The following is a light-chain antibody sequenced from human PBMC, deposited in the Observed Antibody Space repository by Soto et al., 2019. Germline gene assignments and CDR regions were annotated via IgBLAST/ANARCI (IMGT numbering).Light chain of an antibody. CDR3: NSFATSSTLV. V-gene: IGLV2-14*03. Sequence: QSVLTQPASVSGSPGQAITISCTGTSSDVGAYNYVSWYQHHPGKAHNLMIYDVSNRPSGVSNRFSGSKSVTTASLTISGLQAEDEADYCCNSFATSSTLVFGGGTQLTVL. CDR1: SSDVGAYNY. CDR2: DVS. J-gene: IGLJ2*01.